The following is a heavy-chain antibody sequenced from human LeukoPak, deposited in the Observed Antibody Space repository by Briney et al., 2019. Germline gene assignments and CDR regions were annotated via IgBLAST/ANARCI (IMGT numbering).Heavy chain of an antibody. CDR2: TWYDGSNK. V-gene: IGHV3-33*01. D-gene: IGHD2-2*02. CDR3: ARDILDAFDI. Sequence: PGGSLRLSCAASGFTFSSYGMHWVRQAPGKGLEWMAVTWYDGSNKYYADSVKGRFTISRDNSKNTLYLQMNSLRAEDTAVYYCARDILDAFDIWGQGTMVTVSS. CDR1: GFTFSSYG. J-gene: IGHJ3*02.